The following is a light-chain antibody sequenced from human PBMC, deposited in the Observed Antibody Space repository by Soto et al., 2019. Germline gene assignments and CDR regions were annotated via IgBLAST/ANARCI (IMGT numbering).Light chain of an antibody. CDR3: QQYHNLWT. V-gene: IGKV3-15*01. Sequence: EIVMTQSPATLSVSPGERATLSCTASHYVYSNVAWFQQRPGQAPRLLIYRASTRATGTPARFSGSGSGTEFTLTITSXXSEDFALYYCQQYHNLWTFGQGTEVEIK. CDR1: HYVYSN. CDR2: RAS. J-gene: IGKJ1*01.